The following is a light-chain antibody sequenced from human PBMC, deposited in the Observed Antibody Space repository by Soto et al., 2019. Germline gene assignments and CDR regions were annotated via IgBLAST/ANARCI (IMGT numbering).Light chain of an antibody. J-gene: IGKJ1*01. V-gene: IGKV1-5*03. CDR2: KAS. Sequence: DIQMTQSPSTLSASVGDRVTITCRASQSISSWLAWYQQKPGKAPKLLIYKASSIESGVPSRFSGSGSGTEFTLTISSLHPDDFATYYCQQYNSYSRTFVQGTKVDIK. CDR3: QQYNSYSRT. CDR1: QSISSW.